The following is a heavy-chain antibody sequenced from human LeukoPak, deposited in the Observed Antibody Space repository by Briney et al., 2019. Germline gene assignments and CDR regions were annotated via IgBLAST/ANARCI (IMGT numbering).Heavy chain of an antibody. D-gene: IGHD3-10*01. CDR1: GFTFSSYA. CDR3: AKETYYYGSGSYYNSVFDY. CDR2: ISGSGGST. V-gene: IGHV3-23*01. J-gene: IGHJ4*02. Sequence: GGSLRLSCAASGFTFSSYAMSWVRQAPGKGLEWVSAISGSGGSTYYADSVKGRFTISRGNSKNTLYLQMNSLRAEDTAVYYCAKETYYYGSGSYYNSVFDYWGQGTLVTVSS.